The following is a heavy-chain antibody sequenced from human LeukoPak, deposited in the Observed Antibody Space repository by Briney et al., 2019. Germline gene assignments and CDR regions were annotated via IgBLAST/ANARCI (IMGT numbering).Heavy chain of an antibody. J-gene: IGHJ6*03. CDR1: GFTFSSYG. D-gene: IGHD2-21*02. Sequence: GGPLRLSCAASGFTFSSYGMHWVRQAPGKGLEWVAVIWYDGSNKYYADSVKGRFTISRDNSKNTLYLQMNSLRAEDTAVYYCATSYCGGDCYSRGAMDYYMDVWGKGTTVTVSS. CDR2: IWYDGSNK. CDR3: ATSYCGGDCYSRGAMDYYMDV. V-gene: IGHV3-33*01.